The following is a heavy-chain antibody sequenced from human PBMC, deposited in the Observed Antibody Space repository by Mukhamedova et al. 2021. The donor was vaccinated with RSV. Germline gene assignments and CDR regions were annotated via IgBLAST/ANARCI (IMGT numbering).Heavy chain of an antibody. Sequence: EWVSYISSSSSTIYYADSVKGRFTISRDNAKNSLYLQMNSLRAEDTAVYYCASDIVVVPAAKYGMDVCGQGTTV. V-gene: IGHV3-48*04. J-gene: IGHJ6*02. D-gene: IGHD2-2*01. CDR3: ASDIVVVPAAKYGMDV. CDR2: ISSSSSTI.